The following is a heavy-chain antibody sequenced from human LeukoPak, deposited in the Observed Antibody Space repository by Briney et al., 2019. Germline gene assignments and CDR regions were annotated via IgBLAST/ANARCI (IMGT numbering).Heavy chain of an antibody. CDR2: ISWNSGSI. CDR1: GFTFDDYA. CDR3: AKDPSIAAAGKYYFDY. D-gene: IGHD6-13*01. J-gene: IGHJ4*02. V-gene: IGHV3-9*03. Sequence: GGSLRLSCAASGFTFDDYAMHWVRQAPGKGLEWVSVISWNSGSIGYADSVKGRFTISRDNAKNSLYLQMNSLRAEDMALYYCAKDPSIAAAGKYYFDYWGQGTLVTVSS.